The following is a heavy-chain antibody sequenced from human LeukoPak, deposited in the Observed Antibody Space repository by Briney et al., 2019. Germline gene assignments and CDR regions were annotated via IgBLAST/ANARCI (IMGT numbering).Heavy chain of an antibody. CDR2: IYPGDSET. CDR1: GYSFTRYW. J-gene: IGHJ3*02. CDR3: ARIKSRPRDAFDI. V-gene: IGHV5-51*01. Sequence: GESLKISCKGSGYSFTRYWIGWVRQMPGKGLEWMGIIYPGDSETRYSPSFQGQVTISADKSISTAYLQWSSLKASDTAMYYCARIKSRPRDAFDIWGQGTMVTVSS.